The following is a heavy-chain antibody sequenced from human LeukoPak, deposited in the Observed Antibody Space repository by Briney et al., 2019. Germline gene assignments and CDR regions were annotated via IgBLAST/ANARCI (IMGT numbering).Heavy chain of an antibody. D-gene: IGHD5-24*01. J-gene: IGHJ4*02. CDR3: ARDRGRDGYNYFDY. CDR1: GGTFISYA. V-gene: IGHV1-69*05. CDR2: IIPIFGTA. Sequence: GASVKVSCKASGGTFISYAISWVRQAPGQGLEWMGGIIPIFGTANYAQKFQGRVTITTDKSTSTAYMQLSSLRSEDTAVYYCARDRGRDGYNYFDYWGQGTLVTVSS.